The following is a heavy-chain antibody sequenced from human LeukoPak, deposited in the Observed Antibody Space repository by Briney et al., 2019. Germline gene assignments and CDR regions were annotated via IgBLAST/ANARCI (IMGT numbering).Heavy chain of an antibody. J-gene: IGHJ5*02. D-gene: IGHD6-19*01. CDR1: GGSIRSYY. CDR2: IYYSGNT. V-gene: IGHV4-59*01. Sequence: RASETLSLTCTVSGGSIRSYYWSWIRQPPGKGLEWIGYIYYSGNTNYNPSLKSRVTISVDTSKNQFSLKLSSVTAADTAVYYCARDQASGWYRWFDPWGQGTLVTVSS. CDR3: ARDQASGWYRWFDP.